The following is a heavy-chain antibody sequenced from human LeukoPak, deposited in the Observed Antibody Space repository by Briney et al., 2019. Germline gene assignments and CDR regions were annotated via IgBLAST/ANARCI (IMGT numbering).Heavy chain of an antibody. CDR1: QFTFSSYA. Sequence: GRSLRLSCAASQFTFSSYAMHWVRQAPGKGLEWVAVISYDGSNKYYADSVKGRFTISRDNSKNTLYLQVNSLRAEDTAVYYCASDNGYNVGYLDYWGQGTLVAVSS. J-gene: IGHJ4*02. CDR3: ASDNGYNVGYLDY. CDR2: ISYDGSNK. D-gene: IGHD5-24*01. V-gene: IGHV3-30-3*01.